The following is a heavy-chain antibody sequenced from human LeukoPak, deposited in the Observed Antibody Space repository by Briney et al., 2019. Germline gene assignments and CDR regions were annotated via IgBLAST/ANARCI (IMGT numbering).Heavy chain of an antibody. CDR3: AKDRGSYALGGFDY. CDR1: GFTFDDYA. V-gene: IGHV3-9*01. Sequence: GGSLRLSRAASGFTFDDYAMHWVRQAPGKGLEWVSGISWNSGSIGYADSVKGRFTISRDNSKNTLYLQMNSLRAEDTAVYYCAKDRGSYALGGFDYWGQGTLVTVSS. J-gene: IGHJ4*02. CDR2: ISWNSGSI. D-gene: IGHD1-26*01.